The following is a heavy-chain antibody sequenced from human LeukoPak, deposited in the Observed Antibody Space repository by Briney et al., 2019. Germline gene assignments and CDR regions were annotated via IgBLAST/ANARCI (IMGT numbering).Heavy chain of an antibody. J-gene: IGHJ5*02. Sequence: SETLSLTCTVSGGSISSSSYYWGWIRQPQGKGLEWIGSIYYSGSTYYNPSLKSRVTISVDTSKNQFSLKLSSVTAADTAVYYCARDRGYDILTGPVWDWFDPWGQGTLVTVSS. D-gene: IGHD3-9*01. CDR3: ARDRGYDILTGPVWDWFDP. CDR1: GGSISSSSYY. V-gene: IGHV4-39*07. CDR2: IYYSGST.